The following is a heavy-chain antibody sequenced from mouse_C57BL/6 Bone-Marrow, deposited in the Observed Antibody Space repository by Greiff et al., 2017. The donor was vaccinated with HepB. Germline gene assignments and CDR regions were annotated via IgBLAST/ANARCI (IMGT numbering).Heavy chain of an antibody. CDR3: ARGIYYGNFDY. V-gene: IGHV5-6*01. CDR1: GFTFSSYG. CDR2: ISSGGSYT. J-gene: IGHJ2*01. Sequence: EVKVVESGGDLVKPGGSLKLSCAASGFTFSSYGMSWVRQTPDKRLEWVATISSGGSYTYYPDSVKGRFTISGDNAKNTLYLQMSSLKSEDTAMYYCARGIYYGNFDYWGQGTTLTVSS. D-gene: IGHD2-1*01.